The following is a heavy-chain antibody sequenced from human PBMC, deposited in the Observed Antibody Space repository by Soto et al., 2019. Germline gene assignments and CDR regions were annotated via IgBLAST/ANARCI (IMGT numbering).Heavy chain of an antibody. CDR2: IMPVFRAP. V-gene: IGHV1-69*05. CDR1: GGTFSNSA. Sequence: QVQLEQSGAEVKQPGSSVRVSCKASGGTFSNSAISWVRQAPGQGLEWMGGIMPVFRAPDYAQNFQGRVTXTXDXATSTAYMELHGLRSDDTAVYFCARDNDRLQLGGNYYYILDVWGQGTTVTVSS. CDR3: ARDNDRLQLGGNYYYILDV. J-gene: IGHJ6*02. D-gene: IGHD5-12*01.